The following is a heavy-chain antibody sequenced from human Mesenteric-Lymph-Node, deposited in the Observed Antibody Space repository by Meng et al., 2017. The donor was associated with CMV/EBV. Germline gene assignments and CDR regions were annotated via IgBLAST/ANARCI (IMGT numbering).Heavy chain of an antibody. CDR3: AIWNPRPEYCSSTGCSYPYYFDY. CDR2: INDRGST. V-gene: IGHV4-34*01. J-gene: IGHJ4*02. D-gene: IGHD2-2*01. CDR1: GGSLSGYY. Sequence: SETLSLTCAVYGGSLSGYYWSWIRQPPGKGLEWVGQINDRGSTSYNPSLKSRVTISVDTSRNQFSLKLNSVTAADTAVYYCAIWNPRPEYCSSTGCSYPYYFDYWDQGTLVTVSS.